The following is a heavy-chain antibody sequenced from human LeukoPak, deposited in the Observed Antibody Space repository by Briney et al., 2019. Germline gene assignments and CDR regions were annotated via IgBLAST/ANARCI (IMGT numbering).Heavy chain of an antibody. D-gene: IGHD2-15*01. CDR1: DGSISSYY. Sequence: SETLSLTCTVSDGSISSYYWSWIRQPPGKGLEWIGYIHYSGSSAYIPSLKSRVTMSVDTSKNQFSLRLTSVTAADTALYYCARRHCSGDTCFHMDVWGKGTTVTVSS. CDR3: ARRHCSGDTCFHMDV. V-gene: IGHV4-59*08. J-gene: IGHJ6*03. CDR2: IHYSGSS.